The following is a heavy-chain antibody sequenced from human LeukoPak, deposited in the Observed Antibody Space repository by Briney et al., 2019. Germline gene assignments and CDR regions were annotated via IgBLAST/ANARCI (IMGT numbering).Heavy chain of an antibody. CDR1: GGSISSNAYY. CDR3: AYSGSYGHLGY. CDR2: IYSSVST. D-gene: IGHD1-26*01. Sequence: SETLSLACTVSGGSISSNAYYWAWIRQPPGKGLEWIGSIYSSVSTYYNPSLKSRVTISVDTSKNQFSLRLSSVTAADTALYYCAYSGSYGHLGYWGQGIPVTVSS. V-gene: IGHV4-39*01. J-gene: IGHJ4*02.